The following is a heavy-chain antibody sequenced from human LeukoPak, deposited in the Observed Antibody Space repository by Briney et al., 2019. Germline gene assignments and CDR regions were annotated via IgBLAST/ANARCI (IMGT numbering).Heavy chain of an antibody. CDR3: ARDRDNDYGDYNWFDP. Sequence: ASVKVSCKASGGTFSSYAISWVRQAPGQGLEWMGGIIPIFGTANYAQKFQGRVTITADESTSTAYMELSSLRSEDTAVYYCARDRDNDYGDYNWFDPWGQGTLVTVSS. D-gene: IGHD4-17*01. CDR1: GGTFSSYA. V-gene: IGHV1-69*13. CDR2: IIPIFGTA. J-gene: IGHJ5*02.